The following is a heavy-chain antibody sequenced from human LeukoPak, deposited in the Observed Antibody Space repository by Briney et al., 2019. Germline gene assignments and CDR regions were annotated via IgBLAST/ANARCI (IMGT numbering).Heavy chain of an antibody. J-gene: IGHJ3*02. CDR1: GFTFSTYA. Sequence: PGGSLRLSCAASGFTFSTYAMSWVRQAPGKGLEWVSTISGSGSSTYYADSVRGRFTLSRDNSKNTLYLQMNTLRVEDTALYYCAKDLLYNTAWSLRPPYDAFDIWGQGTMVTVSS. D-gene: IGHD6-19*01. CDR3: AKDLLYNTAWSLRPPYDAFDI. V-gene: IGHV3-23*01. CDR2: ISGSGSST.